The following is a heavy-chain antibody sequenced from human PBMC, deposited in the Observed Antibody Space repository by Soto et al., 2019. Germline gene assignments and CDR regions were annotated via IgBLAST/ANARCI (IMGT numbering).Heavy chain of an antibody. CDR2: IYPGDSDV. CDR1: GYSFTSYW. CDR3: ARHAYDFWSGHPNPRYYYGMDV. J-gene: IGHJ6*02. V-gene: IGHV5-51*01. D-gene: IGHD3-3*01. Sequence: GESLKISCRGSGYSFTSYWIAWVRQMPGKGLEWMGIIYPGDSDVRYSPSFQGQVTISADKSISTAYLQWSSLKATDTAMYYCARHAYDFWSGHPNPRYYYGMDVWGQGTTVTVSS.